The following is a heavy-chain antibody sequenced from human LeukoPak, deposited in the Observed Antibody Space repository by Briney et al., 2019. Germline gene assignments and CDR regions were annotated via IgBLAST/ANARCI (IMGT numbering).Heavy chain of an antibody. CDR1: GFTFSSYW. V-gene: IGHV3-74*01. Sequence: ETGGSLRLSCAASGFTFSSYWMHWVRQAPGKGLVWVSRINSDGSSTSYADSGKGRFTISRDNAKNTLYLQMNSLRAEDTAVYYCARERDGIAAAGRPIDYWGQGTLVTVSS. J-gene: IGHJ4*02. CDR3: ARERDGIAAAGRPIDY. CDR2: INSDGSST. D-gene: IGHD6-13*01.